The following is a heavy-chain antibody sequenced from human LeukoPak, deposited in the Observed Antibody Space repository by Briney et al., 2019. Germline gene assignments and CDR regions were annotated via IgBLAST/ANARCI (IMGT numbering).Heavy chain of an antibody. CDR2: MNPNSGNT. Sequence: ASVTVSRKASVYTFTSYDINWVRQATGKGLEWMGWMNPNSGNTGYAQKFQARVTMTRNTSISTAYMELSSLRSEDTAVYYCARGAGSSWIIYNYWGQGTLVTVSS. D-gene: IGHD6-13*01. CDR3: ARGAGSSWIIYNY. CDR1: VYTFTSYD. J-gene: IGHJ4*02. V-gene: IGHV1-8*01.